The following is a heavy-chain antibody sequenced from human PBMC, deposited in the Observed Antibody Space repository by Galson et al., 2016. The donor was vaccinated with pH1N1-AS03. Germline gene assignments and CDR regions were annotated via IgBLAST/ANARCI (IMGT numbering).Heavy chain of an antibody. CDR3: ARRNPNPNFAIWYQHDYGMDV. D-gene: IGHD2-2*01. CDR1: GFTFSMSY. V-gene: IGHV3-74*01. Sequence: SLRLSCAASGFTFSMSYIHWVRRAPGKGLEWVSRISNDGRNVRYADFVKGRFAVSRDNAKNTVFLQMNSLGADDTAVYFCARRNPNPNFAIWYQHDYGMDVWGQGTTVTVSS. J-gene: IGHJ6*02. CDR2: ISNDGRNV.